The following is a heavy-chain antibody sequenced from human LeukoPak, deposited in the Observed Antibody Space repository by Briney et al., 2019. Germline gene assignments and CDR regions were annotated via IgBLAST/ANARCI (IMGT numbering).Heavy chain of an antibody. J-gene: IGHJ3*02. V-gene: IGHV1-18*01. CDR3: ARDLIVGATLAGGHDAFDI. CDR1: GYTFTSYG. CDR2: ISAYTGNT. Sequence: APVKVSCKASGYTFTSYGISWVRQVPGQGPEWMGWISAYTGNTNYAQNLQGRVTMTTDTSTRTAYMDLRSLRSDDTAVYYCARDLIVGATLAGGHDAFDIWGQGTMVTVSS. D-gene: IGHD1-26*01.